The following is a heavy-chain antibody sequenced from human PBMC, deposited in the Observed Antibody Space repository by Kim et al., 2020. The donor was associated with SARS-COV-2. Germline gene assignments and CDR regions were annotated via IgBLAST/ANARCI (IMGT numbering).Heavy chain of an antibody. CDR2: IWYDGSNK. Sequence: GGSLRLSCAASGFTFSSYGMHWVRQAPGKGLEWVAVIWYDGSNKYYADSVKGRFTISRDNSKNTLYLQMNSLRAEDTAVYYCAREVRSVPRKADYYYYYGMDVWGQGTTVTVSS. CDR3: AREVRSVPRKADYYYYYGMDV. CDR1: GFTFSSYG. J-gene: IGHJ6*02. D-gene: IGHD2-15*01. V-gene: IGHV3-33*01.